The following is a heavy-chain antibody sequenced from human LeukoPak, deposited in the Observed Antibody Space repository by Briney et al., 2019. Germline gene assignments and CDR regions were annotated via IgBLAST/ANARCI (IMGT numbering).Heavy chain of an antibody. CDR2: IFYSGST. Sequence: PSETLSLTCTVSGGSISSSSSYWAWIRQPPGKGLEWIGTIFYSGSTYYNPSLKSRVTISVDTSKNQFSLKLSSVTAADTAVYYCARSGYSSGWLGYWGQGTLVTVSS. CDR1: GGSISSSSSY. CDR3: ARSGYSSGWLGY. V-gene: IGHV4-39*01. J-gene: IGHJ4*02. D-gene: IGHD6-19*01.